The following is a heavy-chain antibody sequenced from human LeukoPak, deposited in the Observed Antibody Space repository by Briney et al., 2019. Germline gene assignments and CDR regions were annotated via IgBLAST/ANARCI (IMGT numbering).Heavy chain of an antibody. J-gene: IGHJ4*02. CDR3: ARGMSYFGLGTYYNAFDY. CDR2: ISSSSSTI. CDR1: GVTFSSYS. V-gene: IGHV3-48*02. D-gene: IGHD3-10*01. Sequence: AGSLRLSCAASGVTFSSYSMNWVRQAPGKGLEWVSYISSSSSTIYYADSVKGRFTISKDNAKNSLYLQMNSLRDEDTAVYYCARGMSYFGLGTYYNAFDYWGQGTLVTVSS.